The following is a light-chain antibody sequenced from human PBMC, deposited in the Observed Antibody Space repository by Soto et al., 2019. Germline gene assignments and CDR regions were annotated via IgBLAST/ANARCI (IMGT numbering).Light chain of an antibody. V-gene: IGKV3-20*01. Sequence: EIVLTQSPGTLSLSPGERATLSCRASQSVSSSYLAWYQQKPGQAPRLLIYGASSRATGIPDRFSGSGSGTDFTLTISSLEPEDFAVYYCQQYGSSPTFGGGTKVAIK. CDR3: QQYGSSPT. J-gene: IGKJ4*01. CDR2: GAS. CDR1: QSVSSSY.